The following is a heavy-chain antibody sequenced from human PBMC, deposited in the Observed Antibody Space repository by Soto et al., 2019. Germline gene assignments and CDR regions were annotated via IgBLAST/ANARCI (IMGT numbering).Heavy chain of an antibody. CDR2: IFYSGST. J-gene: IGHJ4*02. CDR3: ARESRAYDSSGYYYVGYFDY. CDR1: GGSISSYY. V-gene: IGHV4-59*01. D-gene: IGHD3-22*01. Sequence: SETLSLTCTVSGGSISSYYWSWIRQPPGKGLEWIGYIFYSGSTNYNPSLKSRVTISVDTSKNQFSLKLSSVTAADTAVYYCARESRAYDSSGYYYVGYFDYWGQGALVTGLL.